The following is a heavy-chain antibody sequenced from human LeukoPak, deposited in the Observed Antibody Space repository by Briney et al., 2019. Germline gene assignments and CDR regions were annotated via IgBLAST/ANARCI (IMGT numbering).Heavy chain of an antibody. D-gene: IGHD1-26*01. CDR3: ARDYVGATTPYFDY. CDR1: GLTFSSHA. Sequence: GGSLTLSCAASGLTFSSHAMHWVRQAPGKGLEWVAVISYDGSNKYYADSVKGRFTIARDNSKNTLYLQMNSLRAEDTAVYYCARDYVGATTPYFDYWGQGTLVTVSS. CDR2: ISYDGSNK. V-gene: IGHV3-30-3*01. J-gene: IGHJ4*02.